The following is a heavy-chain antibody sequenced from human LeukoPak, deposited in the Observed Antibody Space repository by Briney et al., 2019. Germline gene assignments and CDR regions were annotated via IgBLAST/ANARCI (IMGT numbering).Heavy chain of an antibody. Sequence: SETLSLTCTVSGGSLSGFYWSWIRQTPGKGLEWIGYISHSGSATHNPSLKSRVAIFVQTPKNQLSLTLSSVTDADTAVYYCARSRSHDLSSVYSGDYYYMDVWGKGTTVTVSS. CDR3: ARSRSHDLSSVYSGDYYYMDV. CDR1: GGSLSGFY. V-gene: IGHV4-59*01. CDR2: ISHSGSA. D-gene: IGHD3-3*01. J-gene: IGHJ6*03.